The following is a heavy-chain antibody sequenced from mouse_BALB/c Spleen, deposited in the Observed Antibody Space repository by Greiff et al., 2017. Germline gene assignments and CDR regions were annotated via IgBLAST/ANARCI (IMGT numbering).Heavy chain of an antibody. CDR2: ISSGGSYT. V-gene: IGHV5-6*01. Sequence: EVQVVESGGDLVKPGGSLKLSCAASGFTFSSYGMSWVRQTPDKRLEWVATISSGGSYTYYPDSVKGRFTISRDNAKNTLYLQMSSLKSEDTAMYYCARGGTLFDYWGQGTTLTVSS. D-gene: IGHD4-1*01. J-gene: IGHJ2*01. CDR3: ARGGTLFDY. CDR1: GFTFSSYG.